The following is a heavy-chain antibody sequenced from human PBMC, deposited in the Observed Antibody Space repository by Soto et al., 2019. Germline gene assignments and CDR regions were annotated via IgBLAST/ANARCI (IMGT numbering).Heavy chain of an antibody. CDR1: GFTFSSYG. D-gene: IGHD3-9*01. CDR2: ISYDGSNN. CDR3: AKDRRYFDWLFQFDY. Sequence: GGSLRLSCAASGFTFSSYGMHWVRQAPGKGLEWVAVISYDGSNNYYADSVKCRFTISRDNSKNTLYLQMNSLRAEDTAVYYCAKDRRYFDWLFQFDYWGQGTLVTVSS. V-gene: IGHV3-30*18. J-gene: IGHJ4*02.